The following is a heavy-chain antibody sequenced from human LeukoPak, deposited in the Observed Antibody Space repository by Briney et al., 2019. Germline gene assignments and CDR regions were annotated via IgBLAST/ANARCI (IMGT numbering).Heavy chain of an antibody. Sequence: GRSLRLACVVSGFNSEDHAMHWVRQAPGKGLEWVSGIYWSSSGTGYADSVKGRFTVSRDSAKNSLYLQVNSLRPEDTALCYCARDSSGYSHGLGYWGQGTLVTVSS. CDR3: ARDSSGYSHGLGY. V-gene: IGHV3-9*02. J-gene: IGHJ4*02. CDR1: GFNSEDHA. CDR2: IYWSSSGT. D-gene: IGHD3-22*01.